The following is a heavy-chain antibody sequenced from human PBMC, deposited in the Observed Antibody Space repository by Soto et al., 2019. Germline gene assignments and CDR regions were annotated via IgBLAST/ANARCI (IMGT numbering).Heavy chain of an antibody. CDR1: GGSFSGYY. CDR2: INHSGST. V-gene: IGHV4-34*01. CDR3: ARDYASGYYYYYGMDV. Sequence: SETLSLTCAVYGGSFSGYYWTWIRQPPGTGLEWIGEINHSGSTNYNPSLKSRVTISVDTSKNQFSLKLSSVTAADTAVYYCARDYASGYYYYYGMDVWGQGTTVTVSS. J-gene: IGHJ6*02. D-gene: IGHD4-17*01.